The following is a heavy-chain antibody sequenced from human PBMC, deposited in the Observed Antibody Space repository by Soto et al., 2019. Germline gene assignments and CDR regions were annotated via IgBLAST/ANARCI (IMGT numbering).Heavy chain of an antibody. CDR1: GGTFSNYA. CDR2: IILPFGTP. V-gene: IGHV1-69*13. D-gene: IGHD4-17*01. Sequence: SVKVSCKASGGTFSNYAISWVRQAPGQGLEWMGVIILPFGTPNYAQTFQGRVTITADESMTTAYMELSGLRSEDTAVYYCARGPDYEGYFDYWGRGTLVTVAS. J-gene: IGHJ4*02. CDR3: ARGPDYEGYFDY.